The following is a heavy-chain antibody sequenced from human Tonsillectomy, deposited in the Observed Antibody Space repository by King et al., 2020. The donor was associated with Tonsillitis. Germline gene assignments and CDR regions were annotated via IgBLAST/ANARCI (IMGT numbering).Heavy chain of an antibody. D-gene: IGHD3-10*01. CDR1: GYTHTSYD. CDR3: ARLKYYGSGSYGMDV. J-gene: IGHJ6*02. CDR2: LNPISGNT. Sequence: QLVQSGAEVKKPGASVKVSCKASGYTHTSYDVNWVRQATGQGLEWVGWLNPISGNTAYAQKFQGRVTMTRNTSISTAYMELSSLRSEDTAVYYCARLKYYGSGSYGMDVWGQGTTVTVSS. V-gene: IGHV1-8*02.